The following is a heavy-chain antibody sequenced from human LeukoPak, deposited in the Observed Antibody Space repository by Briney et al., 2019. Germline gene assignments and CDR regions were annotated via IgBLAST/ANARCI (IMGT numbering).Heavy chain of an antibody. D-gene: IGHD1-7*01. V-gene: IGHV1-69*05. CDR1: GGTFSSYA. CDR2: IIPIFGTA. J-gene: IGHJ5*02. CDR3: ARDNYAGANWFDP. Sequence: SVEVSCKASGGTFSSYAISWVRQAPGQGLEWMGGIIPIFGTANYAQKLQGRVTITTDESTSTAYMELSSLRSEDTAVYYCARDNYAGANWFDPWGQGTLVTVSS.